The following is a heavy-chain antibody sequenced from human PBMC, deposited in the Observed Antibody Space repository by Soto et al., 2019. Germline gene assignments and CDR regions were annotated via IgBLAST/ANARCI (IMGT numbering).Heavy chain of an antibody. CDR3: ARVVQGHYYDSSGYYHSYGMDV. V-gene: IGHV1-18*01. CDR2: ISAYNGNT. D-gene: IGHD3-22*01. Sequence: ASVKVSCKASGYTFTSYGISWVRQAPGQGLEWMGWISAYNGNTNYAQKLQGRVTMTTDTSTSTAYMELRSLRSDDTAVYYCARVVQGHYYDSSGYYHSYGMDVWGQGTTVTVSS. CDR1: GYTFTSYG. J-gene: IGHJ6*02.